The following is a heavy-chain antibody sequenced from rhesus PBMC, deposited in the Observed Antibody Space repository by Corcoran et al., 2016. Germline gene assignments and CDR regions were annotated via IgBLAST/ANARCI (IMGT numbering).Heavy chain of an antibody. V-gene: IGHV5S1*01. Sequence: EVQLVQSGAEVKRPGESLRISCKTSGYSFTSSWISWVRQMPGKGLEWMGCIYPCESDTRYSPAFQGQVTISADKSISTTYLQWSSLKASDTATYYCAKYGSSYNYCLDSWGQGVVVTVSS. CDR1: GYSFTSSW. J-gene: IGHJ6*01. CDR3: AKYGSSYNYCLDS. D-gene: IGHD4-29*01. CDR2: IYPCESDT.